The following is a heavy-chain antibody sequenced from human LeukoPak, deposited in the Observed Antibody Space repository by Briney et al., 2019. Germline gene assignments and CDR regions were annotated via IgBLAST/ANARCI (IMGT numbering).Heavy chain of an antibody. D-gene: IGHD6-19*01. Sequence: SETLSLTCTVSGGSISSSSYYWGWIRQPPGKGLEWVGSIYHSGSTYYNPSLKSRVTISVDTSKNQFSLKLSSVTAADTAVYYCAREIRGWLVLIDYWGQGTLVTVSS. CDR3: AREIRGWLVLIDY. V-gene: IGHV4-39*07. CDR2: IYHSGST. CDR1: GGSISSSSYY. J-gene: IGHJ4*02.